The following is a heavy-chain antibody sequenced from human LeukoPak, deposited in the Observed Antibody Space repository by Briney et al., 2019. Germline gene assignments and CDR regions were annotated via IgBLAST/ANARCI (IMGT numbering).Heavy chain of an antibody. J-gene: IGHJ4*02. CDR1: GYTFTSYG. Sequence: ASVKVSCKASGYTFTSYGISWVLQAPGQGLEWMGWISAYNGNTNYAQKLQGRVNMTTDTSTSTAYMELRSLRSDDTAVYYCARDEDYGDYVYFDYWGQGTLVTVSS. CDR2: ISAYNGNT. V-gene: IGHV1-18*01. CDR3: ARDEDYGDYVYFDY. D-gene: IGHD4-17*01.